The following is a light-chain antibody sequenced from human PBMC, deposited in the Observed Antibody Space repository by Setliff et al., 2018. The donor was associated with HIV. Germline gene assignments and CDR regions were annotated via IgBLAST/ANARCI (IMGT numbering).Light chain of an antibody. V-gene: IGLV2-11*01. CDR3: CSYASSGSLV. CDR2: EVS. CDR1: SSDIGAYDY. J-gene: IGLJ1*01. Sequence: LTQPRSVSGSRGQSITFSCTGTSSDIGAYDYVSWYQQHPGKAPKLILYEVSKWPSGASNHFSGSKSGNTASLTISGLRTEDEAEYYCCSYASSGSLVFGAGTKVTVL.